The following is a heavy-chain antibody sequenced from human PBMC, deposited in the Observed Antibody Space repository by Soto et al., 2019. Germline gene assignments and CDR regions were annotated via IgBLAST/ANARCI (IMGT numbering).Heavy chain of an antibody. CDR2: MNPNSGNT. V-gene: IGHV1-8*01. J-gene: IGHJ6*02. D-gene: IGHD1-20*01. CDR3: VREITDYGMDV. Sequence: QVQLVQSGPGVKKPGASVRVSCKASGYTFTSYDINWVRQATGQGLEWMGWMNPNSGNTAYAQKFQGRVTMTRNTSISTAYMELSSLRSEDTAVYYCVREITDYGMDVWGQGTTVTVSS. CDR1: GYTFTSYD.